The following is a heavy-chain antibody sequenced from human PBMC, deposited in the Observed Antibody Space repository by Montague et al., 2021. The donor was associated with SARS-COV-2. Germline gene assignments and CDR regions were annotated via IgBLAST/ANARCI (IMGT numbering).Heavy chain of an antibody. CDR2: IWYDGSNK. CDR3: ASQIWFGEPIDY. V-gene: IGHV3-33*01. D-gene: IGHD3-10*01. J-gene: IGHJ4*02. Sequence: SLRLSCAASGFTFSSYGMHWVRQAPGKGLEWVAVIWYDGSNKYYADSVKGRFTISRDNSKNTLYLQMNSLRAEETAVCYCASQIWFGEPIDYWGQGTLVTVSS. CDR1: GFTFSSYG.